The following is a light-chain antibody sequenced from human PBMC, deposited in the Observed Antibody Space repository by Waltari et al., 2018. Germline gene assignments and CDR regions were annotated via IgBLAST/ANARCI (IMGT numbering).Light chain of an antibody. CDR2: SAS. CDR1: QGINNY. Sequence: AIRITQSPSSLSASTGDRVTITCRASQGINNYLAWYLQKPGKAPKLLIYSASTLQTGVPSRFSSRGSGTDFTLTISCLQSEDFATYYCQQYYTYPYTFGQGTKLEI. V-gene: IGKV1-8*01. CDR3: QQYYTYPYT. J-gene: IGKJ2*01.